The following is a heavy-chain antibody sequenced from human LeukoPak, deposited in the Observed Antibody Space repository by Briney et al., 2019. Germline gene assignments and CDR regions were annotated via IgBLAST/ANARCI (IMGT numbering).Heavy chain of an antibody. D-gene: IGHD1-26*01. CDR3: ARDKGVGFDY. CDR2: IKEDGSEK. CDR1: GLTISSYW. Sequence: PGGSLRLSCAASGLTISSYWMSWVRQAPGKGLEWVANIKEDGSEKYYVDSVKGRFTISRDNAKNSLYVQMNSLRAEDTAVYYCARDKGVGFDYWGQGTLVAVSS. J-gene: IGHJ4*02. V-gene: IGHV3-7*01.